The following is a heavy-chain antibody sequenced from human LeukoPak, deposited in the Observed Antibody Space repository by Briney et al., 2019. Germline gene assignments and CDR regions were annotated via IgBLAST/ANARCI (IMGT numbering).Heavy chain of an antibody. V-gene: IGHV3-9*01. CDR1: GFTFDDYG. CDR3: ARGDSTGFYYAVFDY. Sequence: SLRLSCAASGFTFDDYGMHWVRQAPGKSLEWVSGMSWDSESIGYADSVKGRFTISRDNAKNSLYLQMNSLRPEDTAFYYCARGDSTGFYYAVFDYWGQGALVTVSS. CDR2: MSWDSESI. J-gene: IGHJ4*02. D-gene: IGHD3-22*01.